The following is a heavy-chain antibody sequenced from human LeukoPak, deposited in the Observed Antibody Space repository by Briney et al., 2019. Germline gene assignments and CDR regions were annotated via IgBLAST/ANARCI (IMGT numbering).Heavy chain of an antibody. CDR1: GYTFTSYG. J-gene: IGHJ5*02. CDR2: ISAYNGNT. D-gene: IGHD6-13*01. Sequence: ASVKVSCKASGYTFTSYGISWVRQAPGQGLEWMGWISAYNGNTDYAQKLQGRVTMTTDTSTSTAYMELRSLRSDDTAVYYCARDSSAIIAHPPTNWFDPWGQGTLVTVSS. V-gene: IGHV1-18*01. CDR3: ARDSSAIIAHPPTNWFDP.